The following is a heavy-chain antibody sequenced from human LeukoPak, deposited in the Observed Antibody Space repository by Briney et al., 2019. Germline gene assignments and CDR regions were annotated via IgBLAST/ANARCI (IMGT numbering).Heavy chain of an antibody. CDR1: GGTFSSYA. Sequence: GASVKVSCKASGGTFSSYAISWVRQAPGQGLEWMGGIIPIFGTANYAQKFQGSVTITADESTSTAYMELSSLRPEDTAVYYCARETNYYGSGSFDYWGQGTLVTVSS. V-gene: IGHV1-69*13. J-gene: IGHJ4*02. D-gene: IGHD3-10*01. CDR3: ARETNYYGSGSFDY. CDR2: IIPIFGTA.